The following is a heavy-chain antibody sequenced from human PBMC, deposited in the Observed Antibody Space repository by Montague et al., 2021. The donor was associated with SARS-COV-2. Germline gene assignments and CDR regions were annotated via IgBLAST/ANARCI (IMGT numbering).Heavy chain of an antibody. CDR1: GGSISSSSYY. J-gene: IGHJ5*02. CDR3: ARKEMKYSSIWSTGGNWFDP. CDR2: IHYSGST. Sequence: SETLSLTCTVSGGSISSSSYYWGWIRQPPGKGLEWIGSIHYSGSTYYNPSLKSRVTISVVTSKNQFSLKLSSVTAADTAVYYCARKEMKYSSIWSTGGNWFDPWGQGTLVTVSS. D-gene: IGHD6-13*01. V-gene: IGHV4-39*01.